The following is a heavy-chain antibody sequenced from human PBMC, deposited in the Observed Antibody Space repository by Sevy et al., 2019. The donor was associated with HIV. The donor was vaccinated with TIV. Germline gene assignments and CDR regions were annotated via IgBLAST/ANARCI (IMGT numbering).Heavy chain of an antibody. CDR1: GFTFSKYW. Sequence: GGSLRLSCAASGFTFSKYWMGWVRQAPGKGLEWVANIKQDAGQKYYVDSVKGRFTISRDNAKNSLYLQMNSLRVEDTAVYYCVRDGWNYWGQGTLVTVSS. V-gene: IGHV3-7*01. D-gene: IGHD2-15*01. CDR3: VRDGWNY. J-gene: IGHJ4*02. CDR2: IKQDAGQK.